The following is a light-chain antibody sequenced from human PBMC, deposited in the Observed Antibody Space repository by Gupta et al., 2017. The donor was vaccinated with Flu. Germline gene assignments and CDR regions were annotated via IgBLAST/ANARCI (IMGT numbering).Light chain of an antibody. CDR2: AAF. J-gene: IGKJ1*01. Sequence: DIQETQSPSSLSASVGDRVTITCRASQSIGNYLNWYQQMPERAPKLLIYAAFTLQSGVPSRFSGSGSGTDFTLTISSLQPEDFGTYWCQQSSLSPWTFGQGTTVEIK. V-gene: IGKV1-39*01. CDR3: QQSSLSPWT. CDR1: QSIGNY.